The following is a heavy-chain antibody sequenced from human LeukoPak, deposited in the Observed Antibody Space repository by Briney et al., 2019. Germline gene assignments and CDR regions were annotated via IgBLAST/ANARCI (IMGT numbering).Heavy chain of an antibody. CDR1: GGSISSYY. J-gene: IGHJ4*02. Sequence: SETLSLTCTVSGGSISSYYWSWIRQPAGKGLEWIGRIYTSGSTNYNPSLKSRVTMSVDTSKNQFSLKLSSVTAADTAVYYCARGTETYYYGSGSYCKVDYFDYWGQGTLVTVSS. D-gene: IGHD3-10*01. CDR3: ARGTETYYYGSGSYCKVDYFDY. V-gene: IGHV4-4*07. CDR2: IYTSGST.